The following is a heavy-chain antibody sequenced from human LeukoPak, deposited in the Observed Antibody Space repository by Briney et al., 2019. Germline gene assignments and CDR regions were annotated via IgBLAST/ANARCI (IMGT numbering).Heavy chain of an antibody. CDR1: GGTFSSYA. D-gene: IGHD5-24*01. V-gene: IGHV1-69*05. Sequence: SVKLSCKASGGTFSSYAISWVRQAPGQGLEGMRRIIPIFGTANYAQKFQGRVKITTDESTRTAYMDVSSLRSEDTAVYYCARDTGGMATITFYFDYWGQGTLVTVSS. CDR2: IIPIFGTA. CDR3: ARDTGGMATITFYFDY. J-gene: IGHJ4*02.